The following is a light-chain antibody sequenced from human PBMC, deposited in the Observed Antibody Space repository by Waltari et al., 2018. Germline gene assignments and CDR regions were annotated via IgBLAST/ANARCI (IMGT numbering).Light chain of an antibody. CDR1: QSVRNY. V-gene: IGKV3-11*01. J-gene: IGKJ2*01. CDR3: QQRSNWTPHT. CDR2: DAS. Sequence: DIVLTQSPATLSLSPGDTATLSCRASQSVRNYLAWYQQKPGQPPRLLIYDASNRATGVPARFRGSGSGTDFTLTISSLEAEDFAVYYCQQRSNWTPHTFGQGARLEIK.